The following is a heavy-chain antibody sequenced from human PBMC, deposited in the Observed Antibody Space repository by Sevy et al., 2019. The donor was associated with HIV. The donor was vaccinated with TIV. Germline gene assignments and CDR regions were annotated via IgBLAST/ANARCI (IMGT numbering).Heavy chain of an antibody. CDR3: ARDGKWRNIGAFDM. J-gene: IGHJ3*02. Sequence: SETLSLTCTVSGGSIGSHYWSWIRQPPGKGLEWIGYIHYGGSTNNNPSLKSRVTISVDASKNQVSLNLRSVTAADTAVYYCARDGKWRNIGAFDMWGQGTMVTVSS. D-gene: IGHD2-15*01. CDR1: GGSIGSHY. CDR2: IHYGGST. V-gene: IGHV4-59*11.